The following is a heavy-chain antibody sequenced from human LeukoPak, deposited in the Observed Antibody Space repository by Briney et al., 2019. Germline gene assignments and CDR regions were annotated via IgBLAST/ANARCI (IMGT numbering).Heavy chain of an antibody. Sequence: GGSLRLSCAASEFIFSSYSMNWVRQAPGKGLEWFSSISSSTTYIYYADSVKGRFTISRDNAKNSLYLQMNGLRAEDTAIYYCPRAHEMRATDGLDIWRRGTVVTVSS. CDR2: ISSSTTYI. D-gene: IGHD5-12*01. CDR1: EFIFSSYS. V-gene: IGHV3-21*01. J-gene: IGHJ3*02. CDR3: PRAHEMRATDGLDI.